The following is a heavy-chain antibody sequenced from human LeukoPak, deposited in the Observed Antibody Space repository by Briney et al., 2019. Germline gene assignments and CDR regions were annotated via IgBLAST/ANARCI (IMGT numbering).Heavy chain of an antibody. J-gene: IGHJ4*02. D-gene: IGHD3/OR15-3a*01. CDR1: GFTFSTYS. CDR3: ARDKDWLLYDY. V-gene: IGHV3-74*01. CDR2: IKPDGSDT. Sequence: GESLRLSCAASGFTFSTYSMHWVRQAPGKGLVWVSYIKPDGSDTTYADSVKGRFTISRDNAKNTLYLQMNSLRAEDTAVYYCARDKDWLLYDYWGQGTLVTVSS.